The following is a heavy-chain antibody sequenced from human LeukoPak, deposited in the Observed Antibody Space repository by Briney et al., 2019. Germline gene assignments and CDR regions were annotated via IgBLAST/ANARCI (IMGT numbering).Heavy chain of an antibody. CDR2: ISSSGSTI. V-gene: IGHV3-48*03. CDR3: ARAVTWIDP. CDR1: GFTFSSYE. J-gene: IGHJ5*02. Sequence: PGGSLRLSCAASGFTFSSYEMNWVRQAPGKGLEWVSYISSSGSTIYYADSVKGRSTISRDNSKNTLDLQMNGLRAEDTAVYYCARAVTWIDPWGQGTLVTVSS.